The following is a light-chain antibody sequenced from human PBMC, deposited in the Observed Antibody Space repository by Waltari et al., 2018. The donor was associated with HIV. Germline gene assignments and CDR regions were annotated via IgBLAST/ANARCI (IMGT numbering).Light chain of an antibody. CDR1: SSNIGSHA. CDR3: ATWDDGLNALL. Sequence: QSVLTQSPSVSEAPGQRVTISCSGSSSNIGSHAVTLFRQSPGKPPKLLVYHDDLILSGVSDRLSASKSGTSASLAINDLQSEDESLYYCATWDDGLNALLFGGGTKVTVL. CDR2: HDD. J-gene: IGLJ2*01. V-gene: IGLV1-36*01.